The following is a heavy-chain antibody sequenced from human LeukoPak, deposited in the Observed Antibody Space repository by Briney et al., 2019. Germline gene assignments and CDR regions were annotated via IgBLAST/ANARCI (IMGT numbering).Heavy chain of an antibody. CDR2: IKGDGSST. D-gene: IGHD5-18*01. Sequence: GRSLRLSCAASGFTFSSYWMHWVRHTPGKGLVWVSRIKGDGSSTSYADSVKGRFTISRDNAKNTLYLQMNSLRAEDTAVYYCARGGYSFGHDFDYWGQGTLVTVSS. V-gene: IGHV3-74*01. CDR3: ARGGYSFGHDFDY. J-gene: IGHJ4*02. CDR1: GFTFSSYW.